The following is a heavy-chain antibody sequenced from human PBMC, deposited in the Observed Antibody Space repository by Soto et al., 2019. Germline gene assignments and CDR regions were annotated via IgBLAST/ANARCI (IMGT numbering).Heavy chain of an antibody. CDR3: ARDYRNTGYDY. Sequence: QVQPVESGGGSVEPGGSLRLSCTPSGFSFGGFYMSWFRKAPGKGLEWVSSISGPGSSTKYADSVKGRFTISRDNTKNSLYLQMNSLRAEDTGVYYCARDYRNTGYDYWGQGTLVTVSS. J-gene: IGHJ4*02. CDR2: ISGPGSST. CDR1: GFSFGGFY. D-gene: IGHD4-17*01. V-gene: IGHV3-11*05.